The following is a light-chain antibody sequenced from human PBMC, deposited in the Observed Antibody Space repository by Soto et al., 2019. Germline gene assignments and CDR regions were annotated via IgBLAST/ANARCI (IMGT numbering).Light chain of an antibody. J-gene: IGKJ4*01. Sequence: DIHLPQSPSFLSASVGDRVTIACRPSQAVPNNMAWYQQKPGKPPKLLIYEESTLHSGVPSRFSGRKSGTQFTLTIDSLKPEDFATYYCQQVKTYPRTFGGGTKV. CDR1: QAVPNN. CDR3: QQVKTYPRT. CDR2: EES. V-gene: IGKV1-9*01.